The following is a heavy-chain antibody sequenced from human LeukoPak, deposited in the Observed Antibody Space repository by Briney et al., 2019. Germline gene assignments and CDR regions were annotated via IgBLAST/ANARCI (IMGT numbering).Heavy chain of an antibody. V-gene: IGHV1-18*01. CDR2: INSYNGKT. CDR1: GYTFTMNG. J-gene: IGHJ4*02. Sequence: ASVKVSRKASGYTFTMNGISWVRQAPGQGLEWMGWINSYNGKTNYAQRLQGRVTMTTDTSTSTVYMELSSLRSEDTAVYYCARDEQLAFDYWGQGTLVTVSS. CDR3: ARDEQLAFDY. D-gene: IGHD6-6*01.